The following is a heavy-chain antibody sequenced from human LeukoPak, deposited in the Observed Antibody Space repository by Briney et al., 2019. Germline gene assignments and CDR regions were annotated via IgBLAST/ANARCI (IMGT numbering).Heavy chain of an antibody. J-gene: IGHJ4*02. CDR3: ARYAYGSGPFDY. Sequence: SETLSLTCTVSGGSISSYYWSWIRQPPGKGLEWIGYIYYSGNTNYNPSLKSRVTISVDTSKNQFSLQLNYVTAADTAVYYCARYAYGSGPFDYWGQGTLITVSS. V-gene: IGHV4-59*01. CDR2: IYYSGNT. D-gene: IGHD6-19*01. CDR1: GGSISSYY.